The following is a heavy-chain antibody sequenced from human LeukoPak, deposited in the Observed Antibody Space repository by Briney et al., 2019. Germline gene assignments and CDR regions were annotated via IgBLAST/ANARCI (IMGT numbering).Heavy chain of an antibody. CDR2: ISSSSSTI. V-gene: IGHV3-48*01. CDR1: GFTFSSYS. D-gene: IGHD6-19*01. J-gene: IGHJ4*02. Sequence: GGSLRLSCAASGFTFSSYSMNWVRQAPGKRLEWVSYISSSSSTIYYADSVKGRFTISRDNAKNSLYLQMNSLRAEDTAVYYCAREASRSQWLVGDFDYWGQGTLVTVSS. CDR3: AREASRSQWLVGDFDY.